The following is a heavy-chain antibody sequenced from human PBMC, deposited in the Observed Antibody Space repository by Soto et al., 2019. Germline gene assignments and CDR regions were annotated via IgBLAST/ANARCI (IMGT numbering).Heavy chain of an antibody. CDR2: INPSGGST. V-gene: IGHV1-46*01. CDR1: GYTFTSYY. CDR3: TRGNPVDTAMDHYYYYGMDV. J-gene: IGHJ6*02. D-gene: IGHD5-18*01. Sequence: GASVKVSCKASGYTFTSYYMHWVRQAPGQGLEWMGIINPSGGSTSYAQKFQGRVTMTRDTSTSTVYMELSSLRSEDTAVYYCTRGNPVDTAMDHYYYYGMDVWGQGSPVTVSS.